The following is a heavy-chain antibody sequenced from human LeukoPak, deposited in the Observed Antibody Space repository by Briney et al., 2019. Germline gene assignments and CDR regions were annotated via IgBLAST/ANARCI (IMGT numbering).Heavy chain of an antibody. CDR3: ARAFADGYNSSPFDY. Sequence: GGSLRLSCAASGFTFISYSMNWVRQAPGKGLEWVSSISSSSSYIYYADSVKGRFTISRDNAKNSLYLQMNSLRAEDTAVYYCARAFADGYNSSPFDYWGQGTLVTVSS. D-gene: IGHD5-24*01. J-gene: IGHJ4*02. CDR1: GFTFISYS. V-gene: IGHV3-21*01. CDR2: ISSSSSYI.